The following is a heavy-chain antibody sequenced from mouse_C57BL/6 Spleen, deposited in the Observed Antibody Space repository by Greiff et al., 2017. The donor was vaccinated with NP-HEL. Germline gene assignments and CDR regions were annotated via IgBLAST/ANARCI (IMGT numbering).Heavy chain of an antibody. CDR3: ARDLGRRYFDY. D-gene: IGHD4-1*01. CDR2: ISYDGSN. CDR1: GYSITSGYY. V-gene: IGHV3-6*01. Sequence: EVQLQQSGPGLVKPSQSLSLTCSVTGYSITSGYYWNWIRQFPGNKLEWMGYISYDGSNNYNPSLKNRISITRDTSKNQFFLKLNSVTTEDTATYYCARDLGRRYFDYWGQGTTLTVSS. J-gene: IGHJ2*01.